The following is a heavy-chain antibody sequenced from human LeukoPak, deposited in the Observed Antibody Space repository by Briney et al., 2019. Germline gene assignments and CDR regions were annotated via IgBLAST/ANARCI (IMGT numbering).Heavy chain of an antibody. CDR2: IWYDGSNK. CDR1: GFTFGSYG. CDR3: AKGGNDGDDAFDI. J-gene: IGHJ3*02. D-gene: IGHD1-1*01. Sequence: PGRSLRLSCAASGFTFGSYGMHWVRQAPGKGLEWVAVIWYDGSNKYYADSVKGRFTISRDNSKNTLYLQMNSLRAEDTAVYYCAKGGNDGDDAFDIWGQGTMDTVSS. V-gene: IGHV3-33*06.